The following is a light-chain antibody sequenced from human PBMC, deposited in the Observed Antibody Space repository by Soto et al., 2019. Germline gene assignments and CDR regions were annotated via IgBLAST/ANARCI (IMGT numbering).Light chain of an antibody. J-gene: IGKJ1*01. CDR2: GAS. CDR3: QQYNSWHRT. Sequence: IVMTQSPATLSVSPMEIVTLSFMASQSLSSNLAWYQQKPGQAPRLLIYGASTRATGIPARFSGSGSGTEFTLTISSLQSGDFAVYYCQQYNSWHRTFGQGTKVDIK. V-gene: IGKV3-15*01. CDR1: QSLSSN.